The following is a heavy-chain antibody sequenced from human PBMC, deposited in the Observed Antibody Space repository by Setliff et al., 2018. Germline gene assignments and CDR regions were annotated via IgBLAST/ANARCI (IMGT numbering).Heavy chain of an antibody. CDR3: ARAPDYGEIDF. CDR2: ISYSGSTM. V-gene: IGHV3-48*03. J-gene: IGHJ4*02. CDR1: GFTFSNYE. D-gene: IGHD4-17*01. Sequence: GGSLRLSCAASGFTFSNYEMNWVRQAPGKGLEWVSYISYSGSTMYYADSVKGRFTISRDNDKNSLYLQMDSLRAEDTAVYYCARAPDYGEIDFWGQGTLVTVSS.